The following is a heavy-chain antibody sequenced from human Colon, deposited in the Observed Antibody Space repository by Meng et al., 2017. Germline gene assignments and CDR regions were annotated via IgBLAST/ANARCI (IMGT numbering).Heavy chain of an antibody. CDR2: SYPGNGNT. J-gene: IGHJ5*02. D-gene: IGHD1-14*01. CDR1: GYTFIRYA. Sequence: QFQLVQVGAGVKGPGASVKISCKASGYTFIRYAIHWVRQAPGQRFEWLGWSYPGNGNTRYSEKFQGRVTITMDTSASTAYLEVRSLKPEDTAVYYCARVNLGDDWFDPWGQGTLVTVSS. V-gene: IGHV1-3*01. CDR3: ARVNLGDDWFDP.